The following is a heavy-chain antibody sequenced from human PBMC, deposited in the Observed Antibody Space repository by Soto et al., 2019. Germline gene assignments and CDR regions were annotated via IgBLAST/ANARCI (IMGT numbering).Heavy chain of an antibody. CDR2: TRSKPHGGTT. J-gene: IGHJ4*02. CDR3: ARDATTGYPLY. Sequence: PGGSLRLSCTASGFTFSDYTMNWFRQAPGKGLEWVGVTRSKPHGGTTQYAASVRGRFTISRDDSKSIAYLQMNSLKTEDTAVYYCARDATTGYPLYWGQGTLVTVSS. CDR1: GFTFSDYT. D-gene: IGHD3-9*01. V-gene: IGHV3-49*03.